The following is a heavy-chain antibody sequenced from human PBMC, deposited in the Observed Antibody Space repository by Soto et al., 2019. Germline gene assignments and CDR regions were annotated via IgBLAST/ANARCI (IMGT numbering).Heavy chain of an antibody. V-gene: IGHV4-59*08. CDR3: ARAYGLGAFDI. Sequence: QVQLQESGPGLVKPSEILSLTCTVSGGSISSYYWSWIRQPPGKGLEWIGYIYYSGSTNYNPSLKSRVTISVDTSKNQFSLKLSSVTAADTAVYYCARAYGLGAFDIWGQGTMVTVSS. CDR1: GGSISSYY. J-gene: IGHJ3*02. CDR2: IYYSGST. D-gene: IGHD3-10*01.